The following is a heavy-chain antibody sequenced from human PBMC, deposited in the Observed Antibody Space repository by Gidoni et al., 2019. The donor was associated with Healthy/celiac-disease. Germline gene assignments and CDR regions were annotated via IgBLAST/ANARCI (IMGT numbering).Heavy chain of an antibody. CDR3: ARDDYYGSGGGESWFDP. J-gene: IGHJ5*02. Sequence: QVQLQESGPGLVKPSQTLSLTCTVSGGSISSGSYYWSWIRQPAGKGLEWIGRIYTSGSTNYNPSLKSRVTISVDTPKNQFSRKWSLVTAADTAGYYWARDDYYGSGGGESWFDPWGQGTLVTVSS. CDR1: GGSISSGSYY. V-gene: IGHV4-61*02. CDR2: IYTSGST. D-gene: IGHD3-10*01.